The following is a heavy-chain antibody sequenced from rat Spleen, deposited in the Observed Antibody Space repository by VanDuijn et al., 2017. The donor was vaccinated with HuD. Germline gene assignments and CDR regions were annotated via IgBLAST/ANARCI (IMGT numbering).Heavy chain of an antibody. V-gene: IGHV5-17*01. CDR2: IIYDGTST. D-gene: IGHD1-6*01. J-gene: IGHJ3*01. CDR1: GFTFNDYA. Sequence: EVQLVESGGGLVQPGKSLKFSCAASGFTFNDYAMAWVRQAPKKGLEWVATIIYDGTSTYYRDSVKGRFTISRDNAKNILYLQMDSLRSEDTATYYCARHGYTTDYLNWFAYWGQGTLVTVSS. CDR3: ARHGYTTDYLNWFAY.